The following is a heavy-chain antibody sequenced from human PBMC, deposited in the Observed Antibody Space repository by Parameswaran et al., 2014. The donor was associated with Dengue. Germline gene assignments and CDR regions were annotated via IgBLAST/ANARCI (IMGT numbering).Heavy chain of an antibody. CDR3: ARGGTYYDFWSGYYSYYYYYGMDV. J-gene: IGHJ6*02. CDR2: IYYSGST. Sequence: WIRQPPGKGLEWIGYIYYSGSTNYNPSPKSRVTISVDTSRNQFSLKLSSVTAADTAVYYCARGGTYYDFWSGYYSYYYYYGMDVWGQGTTVTVSS. V-gene: IGHV4-59*01. D-gene: IGHD3-3*01.